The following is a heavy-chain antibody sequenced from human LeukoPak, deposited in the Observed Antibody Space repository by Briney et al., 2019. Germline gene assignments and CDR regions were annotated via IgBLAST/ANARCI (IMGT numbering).Heavy chain of an antibody. CDR3: AREIVWFGDYYYYYYMDV. CDR2: INHSGST. J-gene: IGHJ6*03. V-gene: IGHV4-34*01. CDR1: GGSFSGYY. D-gene: IGHD3-10*01. Sequence: SETLSLTCAVYGGSFSGYYWSWIRQPPGKGLEWIGEINHSGSTNYNPSLKSRVTISVDTSKNQFSLKLSSVTAADTAVYYCAREIVWFGDYYYYYYMDVWGKGTTVTVSS.